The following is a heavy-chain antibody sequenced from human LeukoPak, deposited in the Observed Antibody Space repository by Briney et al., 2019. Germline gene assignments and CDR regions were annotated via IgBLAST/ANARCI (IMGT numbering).Heavy chain of an antibody. CDR2: IYSGGST. J-gene: IGHJ4*02. V-gene: IGHV3-53*01. CDR3: ARDVGTALVTGDY. CDR1: GFTVSSNY. D-gene: IGHD5-18*01. Sequence: AGGSLRLSCAASGFTVSSNYMSWVRQAPGKGLEWVSVIYSGGSTYYADSVKGRFTISRDNSKNTLYLQMNSLRAEDTAVYYCARDVGTALVTGDYWGQGTLVTVSS.